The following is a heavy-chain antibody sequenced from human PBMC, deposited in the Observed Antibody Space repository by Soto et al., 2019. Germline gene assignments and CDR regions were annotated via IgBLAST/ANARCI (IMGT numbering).Heavy chain of an antibody. Sequence: KPSETLSLTCAVSGGSISSRNWWSWVRQPPGKGLEWIGEFYHSGATNYNPSLKSRVTISPDISKNQLSLILTSVTAADTAVYYCARVGEGFYYGMDVWGQGTTVTVSS. CDR3: ARVGEGFYYGMDV. CDR2: FYHSGAT. V-gene: IGHV4-4*02. CDR1: GGSISSRNW. J-gene: IGHJ6*02.